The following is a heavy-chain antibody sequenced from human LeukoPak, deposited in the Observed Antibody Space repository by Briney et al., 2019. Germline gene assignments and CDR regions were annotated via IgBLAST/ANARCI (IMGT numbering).Heavy chain of an antibody. Sequence: PSETLSLTCTVSGGSISSYYWSWIRQPAGKGLESIGRIYTSGSTNYNPSLKSRVTMSVDTSKNQFSLKLSSVTAADTAVYYCARTSRSGYDQSAFFDYWGQGTLVTVSS. V-gene: IGHV4-4*07. CDR2: IYTSGST. CDR3: ARTSRSGYDQSAFFDY. CDR1: GGSISSYY. D-gene: IGHD5-12*01. J-gene: IGHJ4*02.